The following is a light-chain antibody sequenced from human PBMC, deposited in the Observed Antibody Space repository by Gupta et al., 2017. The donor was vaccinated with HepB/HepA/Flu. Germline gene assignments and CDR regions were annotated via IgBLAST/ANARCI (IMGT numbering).Light chain of an antibody. CDR1: KLGDEY. CDR3: QAWDSSTVL. Sequence: SYELTQPPSVSVSPGQTASITCSGDKLGDEYASLYQQKPGQSPVLVIYQDIKRPSGIPERFSGSNSGNTATLTISGTQAMDEADYYCQAWDSSTVLFGGGTKLTVL. V-gene: IGLV3-1*01. CDR2: QDI. J-gene: IGLJ2*01.